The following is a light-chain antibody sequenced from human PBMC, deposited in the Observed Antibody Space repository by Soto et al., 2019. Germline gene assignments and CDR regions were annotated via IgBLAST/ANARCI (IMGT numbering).Light chain of an antibody. J-gene: IGLJ2*01. CDR2: ENN. Sequence: QSALTQPPSVSAAPGQTVTISCSGSSSNIGNNYVSWYQQLPGTAPKLLIYENNKRPSGIPDRFSGSKSGTSATLGITGLQTGDEADYYCGTWDSSLSAEVFGGGTKVTVL. V-gene: IGLV1-51*02. CDR1: SSNIGNNY. CDR3: GTWDSSLSAEV.